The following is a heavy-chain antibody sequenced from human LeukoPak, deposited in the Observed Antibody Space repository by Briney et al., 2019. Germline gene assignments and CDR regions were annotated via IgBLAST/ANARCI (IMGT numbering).Heavy chain of an antibody. Sequence: PSETLSLTCTVSGGSISSYYWSWIRQPPGKGLEWIGYIFYSGSTKYNPSLKSRVTISVDTSKNQFSLKLSSVTAADTAVYYCARDLGYSYGPGYWGQGTLVTVSS. CDR2: IFYSGST. CDR1: GGSISSYY. D-gene: IGHD5-18*01. CDR3: ARDLGYSYGPGY. J-gene: IGHJ4*02. V-gene: IGHV4-59*01.